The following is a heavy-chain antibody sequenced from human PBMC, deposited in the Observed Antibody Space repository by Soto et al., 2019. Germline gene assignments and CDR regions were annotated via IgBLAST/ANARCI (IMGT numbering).Heavy chain of an antibody. J-gene: IGHJ3*02. CDR2: ISGSGGST. CDR1: GFTFSSYA. CDR3: AKWGLSCPEEGGDAFDI. V-gene: IGHV3-23*01. D-gene: IGHD3-16*01. Sequence: VQLLESGGGLVQPGGSLRLSCAASGFTFSSYAMSWVRQAPGKGLEWVSAISGSGGSTYYADSVKGRFTISRDNSNNTLYLQMNSLRAEDTAVYYCAKWGLSCPEEGGDAFDIWGQGTMVTVSS.